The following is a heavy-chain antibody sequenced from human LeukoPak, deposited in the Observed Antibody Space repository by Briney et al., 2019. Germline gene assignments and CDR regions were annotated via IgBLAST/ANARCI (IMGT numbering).Heavy chain of an antibody. V-gene: IGHV4-59*01. Sequence: PSETLSLTCTVSGDSISSYYWSWIRQSPGKGLEWIGYIYYSGSTNYNPSLKSRVTISVDTSKNQFTLKLNSVTAADTAVYYCARGRYGWLPFDFWGQGTLVTVSS. CDR1: GDSISSYY. D-gene: IGHD3-16*01. CDR2: IYYSGST. J-gene: IGHJ4*02. CDR3: ARGRYGWLPFDF.